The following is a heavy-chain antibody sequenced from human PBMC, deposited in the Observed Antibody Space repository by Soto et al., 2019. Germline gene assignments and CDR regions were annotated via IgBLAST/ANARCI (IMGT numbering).Heavy chain of an antibody. CDR2: IYYSGST. V-gene: IGHV4-30-2*01. Sequence: QLQLQESGSGLVKPSQTLSLTCAVSGGSISSGGYSWSWIRQPPGKGLEWIGYIYYSGSTYYNPSRKSRVTISVDRSKNQFSLKLSSVTAADTAVYYCARSFNGVTDAFDIWGQGTMVTVSS. CDR3: ARSFNGVTDAFDI. D-gene: IGHD3-10*01. J-gene: IGHJ3*02. CDR1: GGSISSGGYS.